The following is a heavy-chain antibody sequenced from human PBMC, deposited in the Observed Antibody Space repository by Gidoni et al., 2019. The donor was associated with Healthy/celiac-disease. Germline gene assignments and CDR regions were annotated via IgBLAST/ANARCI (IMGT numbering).Heavy chain of an antibody. CDR2: IYYSGST. CDR1: GGSISSSY. Sequence: QVQLQESGPGLGKPSETLSLTCTVAGGSISSSYWSWIRQPPGKGLEWIGYIYYSGSTNYNPSLKSRVTISVDTSKNQFSLKLSSVTAADTAVYYCARARGYYDSSGPIDYWGQGTLVTVSS. CDR3: ARARGYYDSSGPIDY. V-gene: IGHV4-59*01. D-gene: IGHD3-22*01. J-gene: IGHJ4*02.